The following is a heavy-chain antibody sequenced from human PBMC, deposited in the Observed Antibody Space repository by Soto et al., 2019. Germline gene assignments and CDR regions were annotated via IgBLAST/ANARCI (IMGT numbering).Heavy chain of an antibody. CDR3: ARSNSGYYKWFDP. Sequence: SETLSLTCTVSGDSISNSNYYWVWIRQPPGKGLEWIANIYYSGITYYNPSLKSRVAISVDTSKNQFSLKLSSVTAADTAIYYCARSNSGYYKWFDPWGQGSLVTVS. CDR1: GDSISNSNYY. J-gene: IGHJ5*02. D-gene: IGHD3-22*01. V-gene: IGHV4-39*01. CDR2: IYYSGIT.